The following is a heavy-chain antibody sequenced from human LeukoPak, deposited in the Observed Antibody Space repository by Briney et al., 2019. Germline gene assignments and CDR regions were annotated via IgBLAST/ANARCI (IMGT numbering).Heavy chain of an antibody. CDR3: ARKRYYDFWSGYQYYFDY. Sequence: PGGSLRLSCAASGFTFSSYWMSWVRQAPGKGLEWVANIKQDGSGKYYVDSVKGRFTISRDNAKNSLYLQMNSLRAEDTAVYYCARKRYYDFWSGYQYYFDYWGQGTLVTVSS. CDR2: IKQDGSGK. V-gene: IGHV3-7*05. J-gene: IGHJ4*02. CDR1: GFTFSSYW. D-gene: IGHD3-3*01.